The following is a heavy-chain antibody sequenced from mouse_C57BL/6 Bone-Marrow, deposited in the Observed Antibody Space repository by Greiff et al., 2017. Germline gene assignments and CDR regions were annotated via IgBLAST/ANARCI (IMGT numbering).Heavy chain of an antibody. J-gene: IGHJ2*01. CDR2: IDPENGDT. Sequence: VHVKQPGAELVRPGASVKLSCTASGFNIKDDYMHWVKQRPEQGLEWIGWIDPENGDTEYASKFQGKATITADTASNPAYLQLSILTSEDTAVYYCTTFDGYYGCYWDQGTTLTVSS. CDR3: TTFDGYYGCY. D-gene: IGHD2-3*01. CDR1: GFNIKDDY. V-gene: IGHV14-4*01.